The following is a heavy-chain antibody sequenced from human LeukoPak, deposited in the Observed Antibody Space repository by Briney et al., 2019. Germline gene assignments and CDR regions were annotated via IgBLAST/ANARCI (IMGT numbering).Heavy chain of an antibody. CDR2: IYYSGST. CDR1: GGSISSYY. Sequence: SETLSLNCTVSGGSISSYYWNWMRQPPGRGLEWIGYIYYSGSTNYHPSLKSRLTISVDTSKNQPSLKLSSLTAADTAVYYCASSHTYQPYYFDYWGQGTLVTVSS. D-gene: IGHD3-16*01. J-gene: IGHJ4*02. CDR3: ASSHTYQPYYFDY. V-gene: IGHV4-59*01.